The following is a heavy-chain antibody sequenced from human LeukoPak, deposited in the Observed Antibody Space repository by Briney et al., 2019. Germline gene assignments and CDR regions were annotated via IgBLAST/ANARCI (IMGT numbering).Heavy chain of an antibody. Sequence: PGGSLSLSGAASGFTVSSNYMSWVRRAPGKGLEWVSVIYSGGSTYYADSVKGRFTISRHNSKNTLYLQMNSLRAEDTAVYYCAQGGSIIFDYWGQGTLVTVSS. CDR3: AQGGSIIFDY. D-gene: IGHD1-14*01. V-gene: IGHV3-53*04. CDR1: GFTVSSNY. J-gene: IGHJ4*02. CDR2: IYSGGST.